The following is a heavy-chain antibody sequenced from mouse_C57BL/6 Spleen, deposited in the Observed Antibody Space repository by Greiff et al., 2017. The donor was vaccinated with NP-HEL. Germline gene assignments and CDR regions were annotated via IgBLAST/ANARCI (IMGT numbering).Heavy chain of an antibody. CDR2: IDPSDSYT. CDR1: GYTFTSYW. CDR3: GSTGTGDAMDY. D-gene: IGHD4-1*01. J-gene: IGHJ4*01. Sequence: QVHVKQPGAELVKPGASVKLSCKASGYTFTSYWMQWVKQRPGQGLVWIGEIDPSDSYTNYNQKFKGKATLTVDTSSSTAYMQLSSLTSEDSAVYYCGSTGTGDAMDYWGQGTSVTVSS. V-gene: IGHV1-50*01.